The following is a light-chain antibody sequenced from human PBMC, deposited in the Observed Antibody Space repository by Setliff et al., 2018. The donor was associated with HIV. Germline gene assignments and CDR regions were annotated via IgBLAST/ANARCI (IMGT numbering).Light chain of an antibody. CDR2: WAS. V-gene: IGKV4-1*01. J-gene: IGKJ1*01. CDR3: QQHYSSPET. CDR1: QSVLYSSNNKNY. Sequence: DIVMTQSPDSLAVSLSERATISCKSSQSVLYSSNNKNYLAWYQQKPGQPPKLLIYWASTRASGVPDRFSDSGSGTDFTLTISRLQAEDVAVYYCQQHYSSPETFGQGTKVDIK.